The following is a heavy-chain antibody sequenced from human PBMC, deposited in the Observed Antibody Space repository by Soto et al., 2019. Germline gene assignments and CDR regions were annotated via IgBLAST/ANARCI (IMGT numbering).Heavy chain of an antibody. CDR2: ITSNGGNT. V-gene: IGHV3-64*01. Sequence: EVQLVESGGGLVQPGGSLRLSCAASGFTFSSYAMHWVRQAPGKGLEYVSAITSNGGNTDYASSVKGRFTISRDHSKNTLDLQMGSLRAEDMAVYYCARRIPFGYGMDVWGQGTTVTVSS. CDR1: GFTFSSYA. D-gene: IGHD2-21*01. J-gene: IGHJ6*02. CDR3: ARRIPFGYGMDV.